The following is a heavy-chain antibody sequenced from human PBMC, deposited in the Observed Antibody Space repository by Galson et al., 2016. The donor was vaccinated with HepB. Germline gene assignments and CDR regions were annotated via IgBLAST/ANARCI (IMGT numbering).Heavy chain of an antibody. Sequence: SVKVSCKASGYLFSTYFIHWVRQAPGQGLEWMGLFNPSRGSTTYAQKLQGRVTMSGDTSTGTFYMELSSLTSEDTAMYYCARRSAGGSEAFLDYWGQGTLVTVPS. CDR2: FNPSRGST. D-gene: IGHD6-19*01. V-gene: IGHV1-46*04. CDR1: GYLFSTYF. J-gene: IGHJ4*02. CDR3: ARRSAGGSEAFLDY.